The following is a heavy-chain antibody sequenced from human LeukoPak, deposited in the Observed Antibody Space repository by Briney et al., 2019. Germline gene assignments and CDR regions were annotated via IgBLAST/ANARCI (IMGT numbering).Heavy chain of an antibody. CDR1: GDSISTYY. Sequence: SETLSLTCTVSGDSISTYYWSWIRQPPGKGLEWIGYIYYRVTSDYNPSLKSRVTMSVDMSTRQISLKLSSVTAADTAVYYCARQLGDRLLFDYWGQGTLVTVSS. CDR3: ARQLGDRLLFDY. J-gene: IGHJ4*02. D-gene: IGHD2-21*01. V-gene: IGHV4-59*08. CDR2: IYYRVTS.